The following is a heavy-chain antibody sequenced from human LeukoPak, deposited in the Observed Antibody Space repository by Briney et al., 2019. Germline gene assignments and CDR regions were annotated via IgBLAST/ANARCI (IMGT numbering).Heavy chain of an antibody. J-gene: IGHJ4*02. CDR3: AKHTRWGPDDYGDYVDY. CDR1: GFTFSHYA. V-gene: IGHV3-23*01. D-gene: IGHD4-17*01. CDR2: VSGSGGDT. Sequence: PGGSLRLSCAASGFTFSHYAMSWVRQTPEKGLEWVSAVSGSGGDTHYADSVRGRFTISRDNSKNTVYLQMNSLRAEDTAVFYCAKHTRWGPDDYGDYVDYWGQGTLVTVSS.